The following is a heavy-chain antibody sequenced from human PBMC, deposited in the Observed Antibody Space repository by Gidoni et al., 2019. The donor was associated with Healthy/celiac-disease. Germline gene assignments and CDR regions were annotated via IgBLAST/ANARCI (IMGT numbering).Heavy chain of an antibody. D-gene: IGHD1-26*01. J-gene: IGHJ4*02. CDR3: ARERRVGATSHYFDY. Sequence: EVQLVETGGGLIQPGGSLRLSCAASGFTVRSNYMSWVRQAPGKGLEWVSVIYSGGSTYYADSVKGRFTISRDNSKNTLYLQMNSLRAEDTAVYYCARERRVGATSHYFDYWGQGTLVTVSS. CDR1: GFTVRSNY. CDR2: IYSGGST. V-gene: IGHV3-53*02.